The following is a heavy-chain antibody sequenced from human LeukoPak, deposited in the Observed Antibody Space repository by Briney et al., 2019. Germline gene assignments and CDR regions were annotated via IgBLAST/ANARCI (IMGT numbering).Heavy chain of an antibody. D-gene: IGHD3-3*01. CDR1: GYTFTSYG. CDR2: IIPIFGTA. V-gene: IGHV1-69*13. CDR3: ARGDYDFWSGYYKGTIFDY. Sequence: ASVKVSCKASGYTFTSYGISWVRQAPGQGLEWMGGIIPIFGTANYAQKFQGRVTITADESTSTAYMELSSLRSEDTAVYYCARGDYDFWSGYYKGTIFDYWGQGTLVTVSS. J-gene: IGHJ4*02.